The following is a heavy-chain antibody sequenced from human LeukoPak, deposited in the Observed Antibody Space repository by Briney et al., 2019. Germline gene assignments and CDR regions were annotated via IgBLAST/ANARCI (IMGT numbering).Heavy chain of an antibody. Sequence: SETLSLTCTVSGGSISSYYWSWVRQPPGKGLEWVGYISYSGGSTYNPSLKRRVTISIDTSENQFSLRLSSVTAADTALYYCARVGDTSGYYYYFDYWAREPWSPSPQ. CDR1: GGSISSYY. V-gene: IGHV4-59*08. D-gene: IGHD3-22*01. J-gene: IGHJ4*02. CDR2: ISYSGGS. CDR3: ARVGDTSGYYYYFDY.